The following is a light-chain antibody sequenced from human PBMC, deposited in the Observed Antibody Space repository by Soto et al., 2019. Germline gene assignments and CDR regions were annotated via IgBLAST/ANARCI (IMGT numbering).Light chain of an antibody. CDR3: QHYLNYPIT. V-gene: IGKV1-8*01. CDR2: GAS. CDR1: QDIGSV. J-gene: IGKJ5*01. Sequence: LMTQSPSALSASLGDTVTITCRASQDIGSVLAWYQQKPGTAPKVLISGASDLHGGVPSRFSGSGSRTDFTLTITHLQSEDFATYYCQHYLNYPITFGQRTRLEIK.